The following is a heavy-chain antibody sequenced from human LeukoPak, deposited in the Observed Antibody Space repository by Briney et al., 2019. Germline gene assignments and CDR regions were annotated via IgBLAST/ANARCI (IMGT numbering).Heavy chain of an antibody. CDR1: GGTFSSYA. D-gene: IGHD2-15*01. V-gene: IGHV1-69*13. CDR2: IIPIFGTA. J-gene: IGHJ5*02. Sequence: SVTVSCTASGGTFSSYAISWVRQAPGQGLEWMGGIIPIFGTANYAQKFQGRVTITADESTSTAYMELSSLRSEDTAVYYCARGYCSGGSCYGWFDPWGQGTLVTVSS. CDR3: ARGYCSGGSCYGWFDP.